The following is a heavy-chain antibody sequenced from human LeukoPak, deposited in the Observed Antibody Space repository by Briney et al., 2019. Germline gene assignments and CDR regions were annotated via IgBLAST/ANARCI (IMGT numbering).Heavy chain of an antibody. CDR1: AFTFSSYS. J-gene: IGHJ4*02. Sequence: GGSLRLSCAASAFTFSSYSMNWVRKAPGKGLEWVSSISSSSSYIYYADSVKGRFTISRDNAKNSLYLQMNSLRAEDTAVYYCARDSDYYGFDYWGQGTLVTVSS. D-gene: IGHD3-3*01. CDR2: ISSSSSYI. V-gene: IGHV3-21*01. CDR3: ARDSDYYGFDY.